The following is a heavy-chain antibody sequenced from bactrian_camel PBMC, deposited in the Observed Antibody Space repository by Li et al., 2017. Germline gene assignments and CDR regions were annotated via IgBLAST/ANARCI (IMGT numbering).Heavy chain of an antibody. D-gene: IGHD6*01. V-gene: IGHV3S40*01. CDR2: INRDGDRT. Sequence: DVQLVESGGGSVQAGGSLRLSCAASGFTFSSYYMSWVRQAPGKGLEWVSMINRDGDRTYYADSVKGRFTISRDNAEKTVYLQMNQLRPEDTALYYCATRRQYGGSWDGGVVDFGYWGQGTQVTVS. CDR3: ATRRQYGGSWDGGVVDFGY. CDR1: GFTFSSYY. J-gene: IGHJ6*01.